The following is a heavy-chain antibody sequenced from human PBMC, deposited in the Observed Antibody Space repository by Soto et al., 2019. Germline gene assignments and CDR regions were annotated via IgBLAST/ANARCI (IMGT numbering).Heavy chain of an antibody. CDR2: ITATGDRT. J-gene: IGHJ4*02. Sequence: GGTLRLSCADSGFRFSSYSMSWVRQTPGKGLEWVAAITATGDRTYYADSVTGRFTISRDTSKKTHYLQMTSLRAEATAMYYCAPMNGYFQYGGQGTPLTVST. CDR1: GFRFSSYS. V-gene: IGHV3-23*01. D-gene: IGHD3-22*01. CDR3: APMNGYFQY.